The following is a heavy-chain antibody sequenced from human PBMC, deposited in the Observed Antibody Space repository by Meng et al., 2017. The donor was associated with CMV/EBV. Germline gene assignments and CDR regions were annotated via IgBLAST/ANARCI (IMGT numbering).Heavy chain of an antibody. V-gene: IGHV1-69*12. J-gene: IGHJ4*02. CDR2: IIPIFGTA. D-gene: IGHD5-24*01. CDR1: GGTFSRYA. Sequence: QVLQVESGAGVKKPGSSVNVYCKAPGGTFSRYAISRVRPAPGQGLEWRGGIIPIFGTANYAQKFQGRVTITADESTSTAYMELSSLRSEDTAVYYCARMPRDGYNYIDYWGQGTLVTVSS. CDR3: ARMPRDGYNYIDY.